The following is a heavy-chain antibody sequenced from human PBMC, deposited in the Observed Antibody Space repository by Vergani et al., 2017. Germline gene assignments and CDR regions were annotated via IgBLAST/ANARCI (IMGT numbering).Heavy chain of an antibody. CDR3: AHSRGSRRSHWFDP. Sequence: QITLKESGPTLVKPTQTLTLTCTFSGFSLSTIGVGVGWIRQPPGKALEWLALIYWNDDKRYSPSLKSRLTITKDTSKNQVVLTMTNMDPVDTATYYCAHSRGSRRSHWFDPWGQGTLVTVSS. CDR1: GFSLSTIGVG. V-gene: IGHV2-5*01. CDR2: IYWNDDK. D-gene: IGHD2-15*01. J-gene: IGHJ5*02.